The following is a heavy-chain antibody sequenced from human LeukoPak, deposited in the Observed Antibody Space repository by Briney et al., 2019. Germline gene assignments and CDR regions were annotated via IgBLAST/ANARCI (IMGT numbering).Heavy chain of an antibody. D-gene: IGHD6-19*01. CDR3: AKDVVPDSGWDLDY. V-gene: IGHV3-23*01. J-gene: IGHJ4*02. CDR2: IYPSGDRT. Sequence: GGSLRLSCAASGFTFSTYSMTWVRQGPGKGLEWVSSIYPSGDRTFYADSVKGRFTISRDNSKNTLYLQMSSLRTEDTAIYYCAKDVVPDSGWDLDYWGQGTLVTVSS. CDR1: GFTFSTYS.